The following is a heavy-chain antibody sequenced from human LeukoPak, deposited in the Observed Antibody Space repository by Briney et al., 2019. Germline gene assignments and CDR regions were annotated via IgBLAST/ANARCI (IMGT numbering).Heavy chain of an antibody. CDR3: ARMGVGWSYGQKGYYYYGRDV. D-gene: IGHD5-18*01. CDR1: GFTVSSNY. CDR2: IYSGGST. J-gene: IGHJ6*02. Sequence: PGGSLRLSCAASGFTVSSNYMSWVRQAPGKGLEWVSVIYSGGSTYYADSVKGRFTISRDNSKNTLYLQMNSLRAEDTAVYYCARMGVGWSYGQKGYYYYGRDVWGQGTTVTVSS. V-gene: IGHV3-66*01.